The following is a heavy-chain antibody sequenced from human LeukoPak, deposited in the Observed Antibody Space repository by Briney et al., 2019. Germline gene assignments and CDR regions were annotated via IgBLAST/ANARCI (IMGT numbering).Heavy chain of an antibody. J-gene: IGHJ4*02. D-gene: IGHD3-10*01. CDR2: IYSGGAT. CDR3: TRDSTYYGSGSYYY. Sequence: GGSLRLSCAASGFTVSSNYMSWVRQAPGKGLEWVSVIYSGGATYYADSVRGRFTISRDNSKNTLYLQMNSLRAEDTAVYYCTRDSTYYGSGSYYYWGQGTLVTVSS. V-gene: IGHV3-53*01. CDR1: GFTVSSNY.